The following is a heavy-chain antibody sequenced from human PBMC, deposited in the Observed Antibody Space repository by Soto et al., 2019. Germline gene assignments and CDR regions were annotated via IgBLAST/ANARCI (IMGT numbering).Heavy chain of an antibody. CDR3: ARGGNYDSSGYYFPPVFFDY. D-gene: IGHD3-22*01. V-gene: IGHV4-31*11. CDR2: IYYSGST. J-gene: IGHJ4*02. Sequence: SETLSLTCAVSGGSISSGGYYWSWIRQHPGKGLEWIGYIYYSGSTYYNPSLKSRVTISVDTSKNQFSLKLSSVTAADTAVYYCARGGNYDSSGYYFPPVFFDYWGQGTLVTVSS. CDR1: GGSISSGGYY.